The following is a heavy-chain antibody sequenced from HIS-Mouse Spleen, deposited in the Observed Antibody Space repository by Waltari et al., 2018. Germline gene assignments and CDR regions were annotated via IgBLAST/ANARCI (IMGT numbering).Heavy chain of an antibody. Sequence: QVQLQESVPGLVKPSETLSLTCTVSGYSISSGYYWGWIRQPPGKGLEWIGSIYHSGSTYYNPSLKSRVTISVDTSKNQFSLKLSSVTAADTALYYCARVKTWGQGTLVTVSS. CDR3: ARVKT. J-gene: IGHJ5*02. CDR1: GYSISSGYY. CDR2: IYHSGST. V-gene: IGHV4-38-2*02.